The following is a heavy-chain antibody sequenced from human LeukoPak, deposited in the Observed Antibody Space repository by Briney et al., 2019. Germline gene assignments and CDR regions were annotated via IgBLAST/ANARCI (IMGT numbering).Heavy chain of an antibody. D-gene: IGHD3-16*01. V-gene: IGHV4-39*07. CDR2: IYYSGST. CDR1: GGSISSSSYY. J-gene: IGHJ3*02. CDR3: ARSSIHPQWGSGAFDI. Sequence: SETLSLTCTVSGGSISSSSYYWGWIRQPPGKGLEWIGNIYYSGSTYYNPSLKSRVTISVDTSKNQFSLKLSSVTAADTAVYYCARSSIHPQWGSGAFDIWGQGTMVTVSS.